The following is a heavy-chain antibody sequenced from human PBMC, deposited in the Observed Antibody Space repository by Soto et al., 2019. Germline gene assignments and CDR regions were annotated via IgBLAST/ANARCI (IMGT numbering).Heavy chain of an antibody. D-gene: IGHD3-10*01. CDR2: LTGSSSNI. CDR1: GFSFRNYA. Sequence: EVQLLESGGGLVQPGGCLRLCCAASGFSFRNYAMSWVRQAPGKGLEWISTLTGSSSNIYYADSVKGRFAISRDNSRNTLYLQMNSLTAEDTAVYYCANGRATYGLLTHDYWGQGTLVTVSS. J-gene: IGHJ4*02. V-gene: IGHV3-23*01. CDR3: ANGRATYGLLTHDY.